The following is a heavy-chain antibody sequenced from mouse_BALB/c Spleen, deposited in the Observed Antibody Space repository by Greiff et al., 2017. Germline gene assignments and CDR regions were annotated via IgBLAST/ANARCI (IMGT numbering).Heavy chain of an antibody. Sequence: VQLQQSGAELVRPGTSVKVSCKASGYAFTNYLIEWVKQRPGQGLEWIGVINPGSGGTNYNEKFKGKATLTADKSSSTAYMQLSSLTSDDSAVYFCARPLYGSYAMDYWGQGTSVTVSS. J-gene: IGHJ4*01. CDR3: ARPLYGSYAMDY. CDR1: GYAFTNYL. CDR2: INPGSGGT. D-gene: IGHD1-1*02. V-gene: IGHV1-54*01.